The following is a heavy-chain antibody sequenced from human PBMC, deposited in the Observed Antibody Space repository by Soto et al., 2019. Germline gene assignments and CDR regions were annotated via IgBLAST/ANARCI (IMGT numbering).Heavy chain of an antibody. CDR1: GFTFSSYE. V-gene: IGHV3-48*03. CDR2: ISSSGSTI. D-gene: IGHD3-22*01. Sequence: GGSLGLSCAASGFTFSSYEMNWVRQAPGKGLEWVSYISSSGSTIYYADSVKGRFTISRDNAKNSLYLQMNSLRAEDTAVYYCAREPTIAMIVGDAFDIWGQGKMVTVSS. J-gene: IGHJ3*02. CDR3: AREPTIAMIVGDAFDI.